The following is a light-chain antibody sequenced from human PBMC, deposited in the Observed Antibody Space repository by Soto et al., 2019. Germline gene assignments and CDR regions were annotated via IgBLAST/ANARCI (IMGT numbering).Light chain of an antibody. CDR2: DAS. J-gene: IGKJ5*01. Sequence: EIVLTQSPATLSLSPGERATLSCRASQSIDRYLAWYRQRPGQAPRLLIYDASNRATDIPARFTGSGSGTDFTLTISSLEPEDFAVYYCQHRWNWPFTFGQGTRLDIK. CDR1: QSIDRY. CDR3: QHRWNWPFT. V-gene: IGKV3-11*01.